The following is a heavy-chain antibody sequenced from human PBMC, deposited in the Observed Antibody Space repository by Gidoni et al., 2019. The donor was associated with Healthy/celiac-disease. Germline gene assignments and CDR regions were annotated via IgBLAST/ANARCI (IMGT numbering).Heavy chain of an antibody. J-gene: IGHJ5*02. Sequence: QVQLVQSGAEVKKPGSSVKVSCKASGGTFSSYALLGIANYAQKFQGRVTITADKSTSTAYMELSSLRSEDTAVYYCARALRWETSGWFDPWGQGTLVTVSS. CDR3: ARALRWETSGWFDP. CDR1: GGTFSSYA. CDR2: LLGIA. D-gene: IGHD4-17*01. V-gene: IGHV1-69*09.